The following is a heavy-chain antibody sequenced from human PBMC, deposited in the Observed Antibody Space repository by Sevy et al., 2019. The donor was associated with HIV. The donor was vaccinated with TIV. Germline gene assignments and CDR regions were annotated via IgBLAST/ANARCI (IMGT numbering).Heavy chain of an antibody. CDR3: ARERIVGATWGGFDY. CDR1: GFTVSRNY. CDR2: IYSGGST. V-gene: IGHV3-53*01. D-gene: IGHD1-26*01. Sequence: GGSLRLSCAASGFTVSRNYMSWVRQAPGKGLEWVSVIYSGGSTYYADSVKGQFTISRDNSKNTLYLQMNSLRAEATAVYDCARERIVGATWGGFDYWGQGTLVTVSS. J-gene: IGHJ4*02.